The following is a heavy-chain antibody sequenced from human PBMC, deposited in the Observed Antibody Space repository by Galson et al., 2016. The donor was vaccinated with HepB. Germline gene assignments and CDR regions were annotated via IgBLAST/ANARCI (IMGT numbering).Heavy chain of an antibody. D-gene: IGHD3-22*01. CDR1: GYSFANYW. J-gene: IGHJ3*02. Sequence: QSGAEVKKPGESLKISCQGSGYSFANYWIAWVRQMPGKGLEWMGIIYPDDSDIRNSPSFQGQVTISADKSISTAYLHLSSLKTSDTAIYYCAKQKRGYSHSSGPGGFDIWGQGTMVTVSS. CDR3: AKQKRGYSHSSGPGGFDI. CDR2: IYPDDSDI. V-gene: IGHV5-51*01.